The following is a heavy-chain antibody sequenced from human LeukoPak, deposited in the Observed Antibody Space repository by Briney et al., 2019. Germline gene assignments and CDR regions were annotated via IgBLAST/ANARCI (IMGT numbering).Heavy chain of an antibody. CDR3: ARHPGPIVVVPAAYWFDP. J-gene: IGHJ5*02. V-gene: IGHV5-10-1*01. Sequence: EALKISFKGSGYRFTSYWIRWGRQMPGKGEGWMGRIDPSDSYTNYSPSFQGHVTISADKSISTAYLQWSSLKASDTAMYYCARHPGPIVVVPAAYWFDPWGQGTLVTVSS. CDR1: GYRFTSYW. CDR2: IDPSDSYT. D-gene: IGHD2-2*01.